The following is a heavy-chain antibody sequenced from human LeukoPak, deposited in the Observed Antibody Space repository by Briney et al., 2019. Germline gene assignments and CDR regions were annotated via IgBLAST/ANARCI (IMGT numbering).Heavy chain of an antibody. CDR1: GFTFSSYG. Sequence: GRSLRLSCAASGFTFSSYGMHWVRQAPGKGLEWVAVIWYDGSNKYYADSVKGRFTISRDNSKNTLYLQMNSLGAEDTAVYYCARESYGSGDYFDYWGQGTLVTVSS. V-gene: IGHV3-33*01. CDR3: ARESYGSGDYFDY. J-gene: IGHJ4*02. D-gene: IGHD3-10*01. CDR2: IWYDGSNK.